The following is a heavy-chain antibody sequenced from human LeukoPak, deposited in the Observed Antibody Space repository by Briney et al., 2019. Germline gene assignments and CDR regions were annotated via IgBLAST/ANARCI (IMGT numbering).Heavy chain of an antibody. CDR2: IIPILGIA. Sequence: ASVKVSCKASGGTFSSYAISWVRQAPGQGLEWMGRIIPILGIANYAQKFQGRVTITADKSTSTAYMELSSLRSEDTAVYYCARGVAVAENWFVPWGQGTLVTVSS. D-gene: IGHD6-19*01. J-gene: IGHJ5*02. CDR3: ARGVAVAENWFVP. V-gene: IGHV1-69*04. CDR1: GGTFSSYA.